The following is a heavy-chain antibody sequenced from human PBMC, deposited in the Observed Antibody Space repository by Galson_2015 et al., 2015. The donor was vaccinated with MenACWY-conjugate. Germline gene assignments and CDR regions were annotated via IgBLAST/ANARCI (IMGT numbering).Heavy chain of an antibody. Sequence: SVKVSCKASGGTFSSFTFVWVRQAPGQGLQWMGGIIPMLGAPNYAQKFQGRVTISADESTSTVYMELSRLRSEDTAVYYCAKSSGWYTYWGQGTLVTVSS. D-gene: IGHD6-19*01. V-gene: IGHV1-69*13. CDR2: IIPMLGAP. CDR1: GGTFSSFT. J-gene: IGHJ4*02. CDR3: AKSSGWYTY.